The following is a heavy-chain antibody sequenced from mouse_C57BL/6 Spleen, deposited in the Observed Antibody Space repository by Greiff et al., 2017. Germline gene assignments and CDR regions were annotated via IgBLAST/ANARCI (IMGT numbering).Heavy chain of an antibody. J-gene: IGHJ2*01. V-gene: IGHV5-4*01. D-gene: IGHD1-1*01. Sequence: DVQLVESGGGLVKPGGSLKLSCAASGFTFSSYAMSWVRQTPEKRLEWVATISDGGSYTDYTENVKGRFTISRDNAKNTLYLQLSHLKSEDTASYYCARVDLLRSPVDDWGQGTTLTVSS. CDR1: GFTFSSYA. CDR3: ARVDLLRSPVDD. CDR2: ISDGGSYT.